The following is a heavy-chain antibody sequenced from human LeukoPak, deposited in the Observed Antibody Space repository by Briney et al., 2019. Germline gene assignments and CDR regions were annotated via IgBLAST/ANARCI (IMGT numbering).Heavy chain of an antibody. CDR2: IYTTGDT. V-gene: IGHV4-4*07. CDR3: ARNGYTKSWTHLDY. J-gene: IGHJ4*02. CDR1: SGSIRSYA. Sequence: SETLSLTCTVSSGSIRSYAWAWIRQPAGKELEWIGRIYTTGDTDYNPSLKSRVNMSVDTSKNQFSLNLRSVTTADTAFYYCARNGYTKSWTHLDYWGQGILVSVSS. D-gene: IGHD3/OR15-3a*01.